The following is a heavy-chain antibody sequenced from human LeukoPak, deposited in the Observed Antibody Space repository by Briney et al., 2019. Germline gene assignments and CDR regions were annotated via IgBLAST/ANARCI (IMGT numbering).Heavy chain of an antibody. CDR1: GGSISSYY. J-gene: IGHJ4*02. D-gene: IGHD5-18*01. CDR2: IYYSGST. V-gene: IGHV4-59*01. Sequence: SETLSLTCTVSGGSISSYYWNWVRQPPGKGLEWIGYIYYSGSTSYNPSLKSRVTILVDKSKNQFSLELISVTPADTAVSYCARGGYSYVNYFDYWGQGTLVTVYS. CDR3: ARGGYSYVNYFDY.